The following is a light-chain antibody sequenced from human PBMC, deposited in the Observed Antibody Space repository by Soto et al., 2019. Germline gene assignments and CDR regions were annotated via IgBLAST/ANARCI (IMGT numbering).Light chain of an antibody. CDR2: DAS. CDR1: QSVRSN. V-gene: IGKV3D-15*01. Sequence: EIVMTQSPATLSVSPGEGVTLSCRAGQSVRSNLAWYQQKPGQAPRLLMYDASKRATGIPARFSGSGSGTEFTLTISSLQSEDFAVYYCQQYNNWPRTFGQGTKVDIK. CDR3: QQYNNWPRT. J-gene: IGKJ1*01.